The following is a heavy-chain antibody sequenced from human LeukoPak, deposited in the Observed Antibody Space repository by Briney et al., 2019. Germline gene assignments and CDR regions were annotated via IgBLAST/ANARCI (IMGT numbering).Heavy chain of an antibody. CDR1: GGSISSSNW. CDR3: ARGPRRPKVGIAARGLYYFDY. Sequence: SGTLSLTCAVSGGSISSSNWWSWVRQPPGKGLEWIGEIYHSGSTNYNPSLKSRVTISVDTSKNQFSLKLSSVTAADTAVYYCARGPRRPKVGIAARGLYYFDYWGQGTLVTVSS. D-gene: IGHD6-6*01. CDR2: IYHSGST. J-gene: IGHJ4*02. V-gene: IGHV4-4*02.